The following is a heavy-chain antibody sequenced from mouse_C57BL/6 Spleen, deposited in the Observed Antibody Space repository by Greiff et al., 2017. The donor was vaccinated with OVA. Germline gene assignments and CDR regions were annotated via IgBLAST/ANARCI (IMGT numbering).Heavy chain of an antibody. CDR1: GYAFSSSW. V-gene: IGHV1-82*01. CDR3: AREDDYDGHWYFDV. J-gene: IGHJ1*03. CDR2: IYPGDGDT. D-gene: IGHD2-4*01. Sequence: QVQLKESGPELVKPGASVKISCKASGYAFSSSWMNWVKQRPGKGLEWIGRIYPGDGDTNYNGKFKGKATLTADKSSSTAYMQLSSLTSEDSAVYFCAREDDYDGHWYFDVWGTGTTVTVSS.